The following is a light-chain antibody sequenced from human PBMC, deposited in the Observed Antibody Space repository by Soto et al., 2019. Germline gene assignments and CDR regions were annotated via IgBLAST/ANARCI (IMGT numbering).Light chain of an antibody. V-gene: IGKV3-11*01. CDR2: DSS. Sequence: VLTQSPAILSSSPGERATLDCRASQSVSNYLAWYQQRPGQAPRLLIYDSSNRATGIPARFSASGSGTDFTLTISSLEPEDFAVYYCQQRRVWPLTFGGGTKVEIK. J-gene: IGKJ4*01. CDR1: QSVSNY. CDR3: QQRRVWPLT.